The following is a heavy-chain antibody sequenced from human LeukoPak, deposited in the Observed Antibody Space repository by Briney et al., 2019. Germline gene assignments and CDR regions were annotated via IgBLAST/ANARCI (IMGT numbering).Heavy chain of an antibody. V-gene: IGHV3-74*01. Sequence: PGGSLRLTCAASGFTFSSYWMHWVRQAPGKGPVWVSRINTDGSSTSYADSVKGRFTISRDNSKNTLYLQMNSLRAEDTAVYYCANVERSIAARPRVYAFDIWGQGTMVTVSS. J-gene: IGHJ3*02. CDR3: ANVERSIAARPRVYAFDI. CDR1: GFTFSSYW. D-gene: IGHD6-6*01. CDR2: INTDGSST.